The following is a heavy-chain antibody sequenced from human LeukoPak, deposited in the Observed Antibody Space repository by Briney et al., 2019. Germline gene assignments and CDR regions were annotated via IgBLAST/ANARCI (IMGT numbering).Heavy chain of an antibody. V-gene: IGHV4-59*01. D-gene: IGHD5-24*01. Sequence: SETLSLTCTVSGGSISSYYWSWIRQPPGKGLEWIGYIYYSGSTNYNPSLKSRVTISVDTSKNHFSLKLSSVTAADTAVYYCARGRRDGYNCDYGGQGTLVAVSS. J-gene: IGHJ4*02. CDR3: ARGRRDGYNCDY. CDR2: IYYSGST. CDR1: GGSISSYY.